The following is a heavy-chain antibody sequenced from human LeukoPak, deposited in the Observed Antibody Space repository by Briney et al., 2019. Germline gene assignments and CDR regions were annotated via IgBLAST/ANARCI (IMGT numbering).Heavy chain of an antibody. V-gene: IGHV3-21*01. Sequence: PGGSLRLSCAASGFTFSSYEMNWVRQAPGKGLEWVSSISSSSSYIYYADSVKGRFTISRDNAKNSLYLQMNSLRAEDTAVYYCAKDGPQYGEHWGQGTLVTVSS. J-gene: IGHJ4*02. CDR1: GFTFSSYE. CDR2: ISSSSSYI. CDR3: AKDGPQYGEH. D-gene: IGHD4-17*01.